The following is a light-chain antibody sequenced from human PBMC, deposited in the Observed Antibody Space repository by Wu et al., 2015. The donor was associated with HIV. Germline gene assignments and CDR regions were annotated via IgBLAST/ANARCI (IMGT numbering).Light chain of an antibody. CDR2: GAS. CDR3: QHYGDSPRT. V-gene: IGKV3-20*01. Sequence: EIVLTQSPGTLSLSPGERATLSCRASQSISSNYLAWYQQSPGQAPRLLIHGASIRATGIPDRFSGRGSGTDFTLTISRLESEDFAVYFCQHYGDSPRTFGQGTKVEVK. J-gene: IGKJ1*01. CDR1: QSISSNY.